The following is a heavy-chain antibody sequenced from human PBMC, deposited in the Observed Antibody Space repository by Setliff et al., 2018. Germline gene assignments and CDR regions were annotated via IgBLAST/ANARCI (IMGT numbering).Heavy chain of an antibody. CDR2: IYASGST. J-gene: IGHJ3*02. D-gene: IGHD2-21*01. CDR1: GDSVDNGNYY. Sequence: SETLSLTCAVSGDSVDNGNYYRSWIRQAAGKGLEWIGRIYASGSTNYNPSLKSRVTISLDTSKNQFSLKLNSVTAADTAVYYCARVALVVVIRNAFDIWGQGTMVTVSS. CDR3: ARVALVVVIRNAFDI. V-gene: IGHV4-61*02.